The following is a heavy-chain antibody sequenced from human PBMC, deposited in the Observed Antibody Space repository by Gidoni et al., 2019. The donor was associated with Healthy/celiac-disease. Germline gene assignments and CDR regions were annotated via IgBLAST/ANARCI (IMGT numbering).Heavy chain of an antibody. V-gene: IGHV4-39*01. CDR2: IYYSGST. CDR3: ARRRGKPPYNWFDP. D-gene: IGHD3-10*01. Sequence: QLQLQESGPGLVKPSETLSLTCTVSGGSISSSSYYWGWIRQPPGKGLEWIGSIYYSGSTYYNPSLKSRVTISVDTSKNQFSLKLSSVTAADTAVYYCARRRGKPPYNWFDPWGQGTLVTVSS. J-gene: IGHJ5*02. CDR1: GGSISSSSYY.